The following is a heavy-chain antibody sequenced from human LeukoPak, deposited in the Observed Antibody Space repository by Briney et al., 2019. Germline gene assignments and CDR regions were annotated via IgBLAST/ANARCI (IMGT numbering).Heavy chain of an antibody. CDR2: IKQDGSEK. CDR1: GFTFSSYW. Sequence: PGGSLRLSCAASGFTFSSYWMSWVRQAPGKGLEWVANIKQDGSEKYYVDSVKGRFTISRDNSKNTLYLQMNSLRAEDTAVYYCAKGSGPNNLLRYFDWLLDYWGQGTLVTVSS. CDR3: AKGSGPNNLLRYFDWLLDY. D-gene: IGHD3-9*01. J-gene: IGHJ4*02. V-gene: IGHV3-7*01.